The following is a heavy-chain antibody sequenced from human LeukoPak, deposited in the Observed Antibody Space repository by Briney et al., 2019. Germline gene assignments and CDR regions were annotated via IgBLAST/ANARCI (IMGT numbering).Heavy chain of an antibody. V-gene: IGHV4-4*07. D-gene: IGHD6-13*01. CDR2: IYTSGST. Sequence: PSETLSLTCTVSGGSVSSYYWSWIRQPAGKGLEWIGRIYTSGSTNYNPSHKTRVTMSVDTSKNQFSLKLSSVTAADTAVYYCARSAAAGTVGYYYYYMDVWGKGTTVTVSS. CDR3: ARSAAAGTVGYYYYYMDV. J-gene: IGHJ6*03. CDR1: GGSVSSYY.